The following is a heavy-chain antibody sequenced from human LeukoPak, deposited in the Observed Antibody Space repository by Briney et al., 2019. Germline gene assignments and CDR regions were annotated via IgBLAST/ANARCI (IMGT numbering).Heavy chain of an antibody. CDR2: ISGSGGST. Sequence: GSLRLSCPASGFTFSSNAMGWVRQPPGKGLEWVSAISGSGGSTYYADSVKGRFTISRDNSKNTLFLQMDSLRPEDTALYYCARAAYSSSWGGFAFDIWGQGTMVTVSS. CDR1: GFTFSSNA. D-gene: IGHD6-13*01. J-gene: IGHJ3*02. CDR3: ARAAYSSSWGGFAFDI. V-gene: IGHV3-23*01.